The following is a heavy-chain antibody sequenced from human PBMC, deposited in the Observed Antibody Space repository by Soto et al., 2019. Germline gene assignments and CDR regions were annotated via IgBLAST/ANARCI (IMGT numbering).Heavy chain of an antibody. D-gene: IGHD2-15*01. Sequence: EVQLVESGGGLVKPGGSLRLSCAASGFTFSSYSINWVRQAPGKGLEWVSSISSSSSYIYYADSVKGRFTISRDNAKNSLYLQMNSLRAEDTAVYYCARVLATGINAFDIWGQGTMVTVSS. CDR1: GFTFSSYS. V-gene: IGHV3-21*01. J-gene: IGHJ3*02. CDR3: ARVLATGINAFDI. CDR2: ISSSSSYI.